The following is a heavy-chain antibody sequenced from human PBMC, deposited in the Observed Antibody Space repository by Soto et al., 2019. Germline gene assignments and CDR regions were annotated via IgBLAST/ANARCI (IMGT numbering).Heavy chain of an antibody. D-gene: IGHD2-15*01. CDR2: IIPIFGTA. V-gene: IGHV1-69*13. J-gene: IGHJ4*02. CDR3: ANRAVALRSYYFDY. CDR1: GCTFSSYA. Sequence: ASVKVSCKASGCTFSSYAISWVRQAPGQGLEWMGGIIPIFGTANYAQKFQGRVTITADESTSTAYMELSSLRSEDTAVYYCANRAVALRSYYFDYWGQGTLVTVSS.